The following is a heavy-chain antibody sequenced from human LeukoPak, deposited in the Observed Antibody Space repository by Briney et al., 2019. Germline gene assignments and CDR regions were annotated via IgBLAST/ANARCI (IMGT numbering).Heavy chain of an antibody. Sequence: GGSLRLSCAASGFTFSSYTMNWVRQAPGKGLEWVSSISSSSSYIYYADSVKGRFTVSRDNAKNSLYLHMNSLRDEDTAVYYCARDTAIIEIGDEVYHYYYGMDVWGQGTTVTVSS. J-gene: IGHJ6*02. V-gene: IGHV3-21*01. D-gene: IGHD3-16*01. CDR3: ARDTAIIEIGDEVYHYYYGMDV. CDR1: GFTFSSYT. CDR2: ISSSSSYI.